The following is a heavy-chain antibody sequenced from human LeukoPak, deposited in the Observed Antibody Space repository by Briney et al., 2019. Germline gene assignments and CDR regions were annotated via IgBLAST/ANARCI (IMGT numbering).Heavy chain of an antibody. V-gene: IGHV3-7*01. CDR3: ARGVGATTPHYYYYYMDV. CDR1: GFTFSSYW. Sequence: PGGSLRLSCAASGFTFSSYWMSWVRQAPGKGLEWVANIKQDGSEKYYVDSVKGRFTISRDNAKNSLYLQMNSLRAEDTAVYYCARGVGATTPHYYYYYMDVWGKGTTVTVSS. J-gene: IGHJ6*03. CDR2: IKQDGSEK. D-gene: IGHD1-26*01.